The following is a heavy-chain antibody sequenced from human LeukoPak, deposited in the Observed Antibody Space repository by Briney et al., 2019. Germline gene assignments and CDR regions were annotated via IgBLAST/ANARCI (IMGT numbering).Heavy chain of an antibody. CDR1: GYTLTELS. D-gene: IGHD3-22*01. CDR3: ATVYSYDSSAYYRLDY. CDR2: FDPEDGET. J-gene: IGHJ4*02. Sequence: ASVKVSCKVSGYTLTELSMHWVRQAPGKGLEWMGGFDPEDGETIYAQKFQGRLTMTEDTSTDTAYMELSSLRSEDTAVYYCATVYSYDSSAYYRLDYWGQGTLVTVSS. V-gene: IGHV1-24*01.